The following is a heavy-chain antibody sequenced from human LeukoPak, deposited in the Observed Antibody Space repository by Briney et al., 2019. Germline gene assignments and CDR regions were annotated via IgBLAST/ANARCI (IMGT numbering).Heavy chain of an antibody. CDR2: INHSGST. CDR3: AREPMITFGGVIVSPHYYFDY. J-gene: IGHJ4*02. CDR1: GGSFSGYY. V-gene: IGHV4-34*01. D-gene: IGHD3-16*02. Sequence: SETLSLTCAVYGGSFSGYYWSWIRQPPGKGLEWIGEINHSGSTNYNPSLKSRVTISVDTSKNQLSLKLSSVTAADTAVYYCAREPMITFGGVIVSPHYYFDYWGQGTLVTVSS.